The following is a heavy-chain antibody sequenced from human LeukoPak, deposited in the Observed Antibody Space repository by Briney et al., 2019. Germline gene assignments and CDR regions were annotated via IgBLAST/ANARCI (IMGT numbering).Heavy chain of an antibody. CDR3: ARYGSGSPHDDY. CDR2: INDNGDGT. J-gene: IGHJ4*02. V-gene: IGHV3-23*01. Sequence: GGSLRLSCAASGFTFSSYAMSWVRQAPGKGLKWVSTINDNGDGTYYADSVKGRFTISRDNFYNTVSLQMNSLRDEDTGVYYCARYGSGSPHDDYWGQGTLVTVSS. D-gene: IGHD3-10*01. CDR1: GFTFSSYA.